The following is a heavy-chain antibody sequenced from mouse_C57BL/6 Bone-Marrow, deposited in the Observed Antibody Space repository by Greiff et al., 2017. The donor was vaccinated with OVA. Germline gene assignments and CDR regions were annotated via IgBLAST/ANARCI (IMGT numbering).Heavy chain of an antibody. CDR3: ARGTGYDN. Sequence: VHVKQSGPGLVKPGASVKISCKASGYSFTGYYMLWVKQSHGNILDWIGYIHPYNGVSSYNQIFKGKATLTVDKSSSTAYMELRSLTSEDSAVYYCARGTGYDNRGEGTTHTGSS. CDR1: GYSFTGYY. D-gene: IGHD3-1*01. CDR2: IHPYNGVS. V-gene: IGHV1-31*01. J-gene: IGHJ2*01.